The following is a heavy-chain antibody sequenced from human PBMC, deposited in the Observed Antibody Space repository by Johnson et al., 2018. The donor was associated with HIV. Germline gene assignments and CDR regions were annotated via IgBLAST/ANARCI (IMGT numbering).Heavy chain of an antibody. Sequence: VQLVESGGGVVRPGGSLRLSCAASGFTFDDYGMSWVRQAPGKGLEWVSGINWNGGSTGYADSVKGRFTISRDNAKNSLYLQMNGLRAEDTAVYFCAKDPSVYVTMIVVSRGAFDIWGQGTMVTVSS. V-gene: IGHV3-20*04. CDR2: INWNGGST. J-gene: IGHJ3*02. CDR1: GFTFDDYG. CDR3: AKDPSVYVTMIVVSRGAFDI. D-gene: IGHD3-22*01.